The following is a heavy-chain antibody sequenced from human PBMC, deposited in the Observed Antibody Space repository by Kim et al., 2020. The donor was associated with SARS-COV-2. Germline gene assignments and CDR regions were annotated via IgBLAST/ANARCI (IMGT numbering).Heavy chain of an antibody. Sequence: SETLSLTCTVFGDSISSSSFYWGWIRQSPGKGLEWIGSIKYGGSASYSPSLKSRVAISVDTSTNQFSLKMSSVTAADTAVYYCARPHSPGSYYYWGQGTLVTVSS. D-gene: IGHD3-10*01. CDR1: GDSISSSSFY. CDR3: ARPHSPGSYYY. V-gene: IGHV4-39*01. J-gene: IGHJ4*02. CDR2: IKYGGSA.